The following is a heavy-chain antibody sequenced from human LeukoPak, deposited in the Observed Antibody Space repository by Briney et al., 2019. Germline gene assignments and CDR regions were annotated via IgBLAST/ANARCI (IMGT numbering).Heavy chain of an antibody. Sequence: ASVKVSCKASGYTFTSYGISWVRQAPGQGLEWMGIINPSGGSTSYAQKFQGRVTMTRDTSTSTVYMELSSLRSEDTAVYYCARDLQTPGQARACGYWGQGTLVTVSS. D-gene: IGHD2-21*01. CDR1: GYTFTSYG. J-gene: IGHJ4*02. V-gene: IGHV1-46*01. CDR3: ARDLQTPGQARACGY. CDR2: INPSGGST.